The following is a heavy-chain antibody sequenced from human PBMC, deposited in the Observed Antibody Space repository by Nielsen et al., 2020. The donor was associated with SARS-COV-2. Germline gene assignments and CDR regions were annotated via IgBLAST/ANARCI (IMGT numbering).Heavy chain of an antibody. Sequence: ASVKVSCKASGYTFTDYYLHWVRQAPGQGLEWMGRINPYSGGTNYAQKFQGTVTMHRDASISTVYMELTSDDTAVYYCARARATIFGLVMSYGMDFWGQGTTVAVSS. J-gene: IGHJ6*02. V-gene: IGHV1-2*06. CDR3: ARARATIFGLVMSYGMDF. CDR2: INPYSGGT. CDR1: GYTFTDYY. D-gene: IGHD3/OR15-3a*01.